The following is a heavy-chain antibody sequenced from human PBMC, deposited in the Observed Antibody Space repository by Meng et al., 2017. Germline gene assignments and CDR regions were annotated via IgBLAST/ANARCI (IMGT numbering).Heavy chain of an antibody. Sequence: GESLKISCAASGFTFSSYGMHWVRQAPGKGLEWVSYISSSGSTIYYADSVKGRFTISRDNAKNSLYLQMNSLRAEDTAVYYCASLDYYDSSGYLIKGGLDYWGQGTLVTVSS. CDR2: ISSSGSTI. CDR1: GFTFSSYG. CDR3: ASLDYYDSSGYLIKGGLDY. V-gene: IGHV3-48*04. J-gene: IGHJ4*02. D-gene: IGHD3-22*01.